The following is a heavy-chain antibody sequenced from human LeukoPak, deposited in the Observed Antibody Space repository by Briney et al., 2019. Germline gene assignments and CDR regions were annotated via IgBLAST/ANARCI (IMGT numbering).Heavy chain of an antibody. Sequence: GGSLRLSCAASGFTFSSYGMHWVRQAPGKGLEWVAVISYDGSNKYYADSVKGRFTISRDNSKNTLYLQMNSLRAEDTAVYYCARSRIAAYYYYYYMDVWGKGTTVTVSS. CDR1: GFTFSSYG. CDR3: ARSRIAAYYYYYYMDV. J-gene: IGHJ6*03. V-gene: IGHV3-30*19. D-gene: IGHD6-13*01. CDR2: ISYDGSNK.